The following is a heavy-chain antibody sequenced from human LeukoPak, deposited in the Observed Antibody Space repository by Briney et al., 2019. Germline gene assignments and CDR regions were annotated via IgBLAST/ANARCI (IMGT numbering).Heavy chain of an antibody. CDR1: GGTFSSYA. D-gene: IGHD3-22*01. J-gene: IGHJ4*02. CDR2: IIPIFGTA. V-gene: IGHV1-69*13. Sequence: ASVKVSCKASGGTFSSYAISWVRQAPGQGLEWMGGIIPIFGTANYAQKFQGRVTVTADESTSTAYTELSSLRSEDTAVYYCARDLRAYSSGYTDYWGQGTLVTVSS. CDR3: ARDLRAYSSGYTDY.